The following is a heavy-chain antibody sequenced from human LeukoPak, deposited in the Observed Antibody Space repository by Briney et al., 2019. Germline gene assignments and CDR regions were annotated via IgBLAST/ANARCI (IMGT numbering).Heavy chain of an antibody. CDR1: GYSFTSYW. J-gene: IGHJ4*02. V-gene: IGHV5-51*01. CDR3: ASTPYVVPSSFDY. CDR2: IYPGDSDT. D-gene: IGHD2-15*01. Sequence: GESLKISCKGSGYSFTSYWIGWVRQMPVKGLEWTRIIYPGDSDTRCSPSFQGQVTISADKSISTAYLQWSSLKASDTAMYYCASTPYVVPSSFDYWGQGTLVTVSS.